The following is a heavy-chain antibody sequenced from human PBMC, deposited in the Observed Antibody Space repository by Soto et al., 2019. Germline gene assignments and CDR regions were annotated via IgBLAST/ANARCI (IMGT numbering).Heavy chain of an antibody. D-gene: IGHD4-17*01. V-gene: IGHV4-31*03. J-gene: IGHJ4*02. CDR3: ARTRSRVGDIDY. CDR2: IYYSGST. CDR1: GGSISSGGYY. Sequence: QVQLQESGPGLVKPSQTLSLTCTVSGGSISSGGYYWSWIRQHPGKGLEWIGYIYYSGSTYHNPSLKSRVTISVDTSKNQFSLKLSSVTAADTAVYYCARTRSRVGDIDYWGQGTLVTVSS.